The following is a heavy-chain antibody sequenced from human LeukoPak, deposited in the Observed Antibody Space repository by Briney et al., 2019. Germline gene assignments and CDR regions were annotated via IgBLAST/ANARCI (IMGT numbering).Heavy chain of an antibody. CDR3: HGSGSYFFLARQTSPRDY. CDR2: IIPIFGTA. D-gene: IGHD3-10*01. Sequence: GASVKVSRKASGGTFSSYAISWVRQAPGQGLEWMGGIIPIFGTANYAQKFQGRVTITADESTSTAYMELSSLRSEDTAVYYCHGSGSYFFLARQTSPRDYWGQGTLVTVSS. J-gene: IGHJ4*02. V-gene: IGHV1-69*01. CDR1: GGTFSSYA.